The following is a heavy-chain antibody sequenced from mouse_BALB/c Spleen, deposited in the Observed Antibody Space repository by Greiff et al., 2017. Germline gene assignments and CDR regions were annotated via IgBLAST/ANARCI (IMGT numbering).Heavy chain of an antibody. CDR3: ARNGFAY. CDR1: GFTFSSYG. CDR2: INSNGGST. V-gene: IGHV5-6-3*01. J-gene: IGHJ3*01. Sequence: EVQRVESGGGLVQPGGSLKLSCAASGFTFSSYGMSWVRQTPDKRLELVATINSNGGSTYYPDSVKGRFTISRDNAKNTLYLQMSSLKSEDTAMYYCARNGFAYWGQGTLVTVSA.